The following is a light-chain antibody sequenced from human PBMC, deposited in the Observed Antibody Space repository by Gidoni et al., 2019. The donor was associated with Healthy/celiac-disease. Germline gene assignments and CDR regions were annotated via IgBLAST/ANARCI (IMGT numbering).Light chain of an antibody. Sequence: AIQMTQSPSALYASVVDRVTITCRASQGIRNDLGWYQQKPGKAPKLLIYAASSLQSGVPSRVSGSGSGTDLTLTISSLQPEDFATYYCLQEYNDTVRTFGQGTKVEIK. V-gene: IGKV1-6*01. CDR2: AAS. J-gene: IGKJ1*01. CDR1: QGIRND. CDR3: LQEYNDTVRT.